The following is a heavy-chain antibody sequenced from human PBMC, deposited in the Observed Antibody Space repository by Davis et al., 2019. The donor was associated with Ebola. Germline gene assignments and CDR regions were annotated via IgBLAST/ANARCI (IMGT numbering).Heavy chain of an antibody. CDR3: ARGDGYNYWGL. CDR1: GGTFNSDS. CDR2: ITPIVGMA. D-gene: IGHD5-24*01. Sequence: SVKVSCKASGGTFNSDSITWVRQAPGRGLEWVGRITPIVGMATSGQSFQGRVTISADTSTNTAYMQLSGLRSEDTAVYFCARGDGYNYWGLWGQGTLVTVSS. V-gene: IGHV1-69*04. J-gene: IGHJ4*02.